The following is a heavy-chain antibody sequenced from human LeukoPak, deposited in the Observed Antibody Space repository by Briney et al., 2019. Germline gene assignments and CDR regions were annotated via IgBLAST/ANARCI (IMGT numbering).Heavy chain of an antibody. CDR2: IYYSGST. Sequence: SETLSLTCTVSGGSISSGGYYWSWIRQHPGKGLEWIGYIYYSGSTYYNPSLKSRVTISVDTSKNQFSLKLSSVTAADTAVYYCARHGLGKTYYDFWSGYLDVWGQGTTVTVPS. CDR3: ARHGLGKTYYDFWSGYLDV. V-gene: IGHV4-31*03. CDR1: GGSISSGGYY. D-gene: IGHD3-3*01. J-gene: IGHJ6*02.